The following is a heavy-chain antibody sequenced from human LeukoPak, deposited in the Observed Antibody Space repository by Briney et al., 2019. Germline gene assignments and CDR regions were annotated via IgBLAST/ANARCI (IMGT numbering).Heavy chain of an antibody. Sequence: ASVKVSCKASGYTFTSYYTHWVRQAPGQGLEWMGIINPSGGSTSYAQKFQGRVTMTRDTSTSTVYMELSSLRSEDTAVYYCARDRIVGAPMHRYNWFDPWGQGTLVTVSS. CDR3: ARDRIVGAPMHRYNWFDP. J-gene: IGHJ5*02. CDR2: INPSGGST. CDR1: GYTFTSYY. D-gene: IGHD1-26*01. V-gene: IGHV1-46*01.